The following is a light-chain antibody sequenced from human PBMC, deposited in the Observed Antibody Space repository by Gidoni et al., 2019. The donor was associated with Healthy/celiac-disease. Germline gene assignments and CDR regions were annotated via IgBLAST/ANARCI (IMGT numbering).Light chain of an antibody. Sequence: DIQLPQSPSSPSASVGDRVTITCRASQSISSYLNWYQQKPGKAPKLLIYAASSLQSGVPSRFSGSGSGTDFTLTISSLQPEDFATYYCQQSYSTPPTFGQGTRLEIK. V-gene: IGKV1-39*01. CDR1: QSISSY. CDR3: QQSYSTPPT. J-gene: IGKJ5*01. CDR2: AAS.